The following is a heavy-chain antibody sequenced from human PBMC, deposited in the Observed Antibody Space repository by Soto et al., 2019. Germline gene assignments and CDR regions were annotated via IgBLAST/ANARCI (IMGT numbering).Heavy chain of an antibody. Sequence: PLQTLSLTCAISGDSVSSDSATWHWIRQSPSRGLEWLGRTYYRSKWYYDYALSVKGRITIKPDTSKNQFSLQLNSVTPEDTAVYYCAKGAILRLDSWGQGTLVTVSS. V-gene: IGHV6-1*01. CDR2: TYYRSKWYY. D-gene: IGHD5-12*01. J-gene: IGHJ4*02. CDR1: GDSVSSDSAT. CDR3: AKGAILRLDS.